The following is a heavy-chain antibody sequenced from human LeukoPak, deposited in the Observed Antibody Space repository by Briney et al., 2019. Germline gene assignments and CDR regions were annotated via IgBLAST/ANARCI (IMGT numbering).Heavy chain of an antibody. J-gene: IGHJ4*02. V-gene: IGHV4-31*11. CDR1: GGSISSPDFY. CDR3: ARGSDFFDY. Sequence: SQTLSLTCAVSGGSISSPDFYWSWIRQHPGKGLEWIGFIYYSGSAYYNPSLKSRVSISIDTSKNQFSLTLNSVTAADTAVYYCARGSDFFDYWGQGTLVTVSS. CDR2: IYYSGSA.